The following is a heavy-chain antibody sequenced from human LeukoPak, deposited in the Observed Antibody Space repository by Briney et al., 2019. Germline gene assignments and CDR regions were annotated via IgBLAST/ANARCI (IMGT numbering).Heavy chain of an antibody. Sequence: GGSLRLSCAASGFTFNTDTMNWVRQAPGKGLEWVAYISTSSSTIYYADSVKGRFTISRDNAKNSLYLQMNSLRDEDTAVYYCARETPEYDWGQGTLVTVSS. CDR3: ARETPEYD. CDR2: ISTSSSTI. J-gene: IGHJ4*02. D-gene: IGHD1-14*01. V-gene: IGHV3-48*02. CDR1: GFTFNTDT.